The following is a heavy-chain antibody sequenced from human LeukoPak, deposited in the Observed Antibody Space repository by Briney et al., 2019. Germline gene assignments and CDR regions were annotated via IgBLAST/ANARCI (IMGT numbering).Heavy chain of an antibody. D-gene: IGHD3-16*01. Sequence: GGSLRLSCAASGFTFSSYSMNWVRQAPGKGLEWVSYISSSSSTIYHADSVKGRFTISRDNAKNSLYLQMNSLRAEDTAVYYCARTVEGEYYADAFDIWGQGTMVTVSS. CDR2: ISSSSSTI. V-gene: IGHV3-48*04. J-gene: IGHJ3*02. CDR1: GFTFSSYS. CDR3: ARTVEGEYYADAFDI.